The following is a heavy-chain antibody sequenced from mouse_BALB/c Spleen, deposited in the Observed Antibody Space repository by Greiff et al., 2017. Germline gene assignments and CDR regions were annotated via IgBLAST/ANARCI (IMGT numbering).Heavy chain of an antibody. V-gene: IGHV2-2*02. Sequence: VKLQESGPGLVQPSQSLSITCTVSGFSLTSYGVHWVRQSPGKGLEWLGVIWSGGSTDYNAAFISRLSISKDNSKSQVFFKMNSLQANDTAIYYCARNEGDYYGAWFAYWGQGTLVTVSA. D-gene: IGHD1-2*01. CDR3: ARNEGDYYGAWFAY. CDR2: IWSGGST. J-gene: IGHJ3*01. CDR1: GFSLTSYG.